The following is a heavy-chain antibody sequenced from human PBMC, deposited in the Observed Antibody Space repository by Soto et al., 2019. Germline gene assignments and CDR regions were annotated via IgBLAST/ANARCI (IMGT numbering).Heavy chain of an antibody. CDR2: ISYDGSNK. CDR3: AKSRSTMAYDAFDI. V-gene: IGHV3-30*18. J-gene: IGHJ3*02. CDR1: GFTFSSYG. D-gene: IGHD3-10*01. Sequence: PGGSLRLSCAASGFTFSSYGMHWVRQAPGKGLEWVAVISYDGSNKYYADSVKGRFTISRDNSKNTLYLQMNSLRAEDTAVYYCAKSRSTMAYDAFDIWGQGTMVTV.